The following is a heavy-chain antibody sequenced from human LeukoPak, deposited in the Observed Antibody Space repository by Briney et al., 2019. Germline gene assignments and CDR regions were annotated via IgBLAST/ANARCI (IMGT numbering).Heavy chain of an antibody. CDR1: GTSISGDY. Sequence: SETLSLTCTVSGTSISGDYWSWIRQPPGKGLEWIGYVYFTGNTNYNPSLKSRVTISMDTSKNQISLTVTSVTAADTAIYYCARVIIGGNYGGFYGLDVWGQGTTVTVSS. D-gene: IGHD4-4*01. CDR2: VYFTGNT. J-gene: IGHJ6*02. CDR3: ARVIIGGNYGGFYGLDV. V-gene: IGHV4-59*12.